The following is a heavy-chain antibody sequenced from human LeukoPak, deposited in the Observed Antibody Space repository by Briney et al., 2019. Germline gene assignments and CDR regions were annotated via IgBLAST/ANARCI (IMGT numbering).Heavy chain of an antibody. Sequence: PSETLSLTCTVSGGSISSYHWSWIRQPPGKGLEWIGYIYYSGSTNYNPSLKSRVTISVDTSKNQFSLKLSSVTAADTAVYYCARFHTFGYYDFWSGFYYFDYWGQGTLVTVSS. CDR1: GGSISSYH. CDR2: IYYSGST. CDR3: ARFHTFGYYDFWSGFYYFDY. D-gene: IGHD3-3*01. J-gene: IGHJ4*02. V-gene: IGHV4-59*01.